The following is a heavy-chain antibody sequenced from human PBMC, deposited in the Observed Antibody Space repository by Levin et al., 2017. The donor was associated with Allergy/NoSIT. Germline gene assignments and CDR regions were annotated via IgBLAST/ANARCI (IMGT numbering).Heavy chain of an antibody. Sequence: SGPTLVKPTQTLTLTCTFSGFSLSTSGVGVGWIRQPPGKALEWLALIYWDDDKRYSPSLKSRLTITKDTSKNQVVLTMTNMDPVDTATYYCAHSSSGYDLASGWGDSNWFDPWGQGTLVTVSS. CDR1: GFSLSTSGVG. J-gene: IGHJ5*02. CDR2: IYWDDDK. CDR3: AHSSSGYDLASGWGDSNWFDP. D-gene: IGHD5-12*01. V-gene: IGHV2-5*02.